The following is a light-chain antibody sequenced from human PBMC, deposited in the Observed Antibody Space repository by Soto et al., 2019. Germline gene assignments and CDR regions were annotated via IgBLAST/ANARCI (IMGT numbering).Light chain of an antibody. CDR1: SSDVGGYDY. CDR2: DVT. CDR3: SSYTSSTSYV. J-gene: IGLJ1*01. Sequence: QCVLTQPASVSGSPGQSITISCTGNSSDVGGYDYVSWYQQHPGKAPKLMIYDVTNRPSGVSNRFSGSKSGNTASLTISGLQAEDEASYYCSSYTSSTSYVFGTGTKVTVL. V-gene: IGLV2-14*01.